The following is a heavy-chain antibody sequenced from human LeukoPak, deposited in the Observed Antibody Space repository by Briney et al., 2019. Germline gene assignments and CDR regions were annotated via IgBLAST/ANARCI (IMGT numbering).Heavy chain of an antibody. J-gene: IGHJ4*02. V-gene: IGHV3-23*01. CDR1: GFTFSSYA. CDR3: AKETGYSDYDYGDY. Sequence: TGGSLRLSCAASGFTFSSYAMSWVRQAPGKGLEWVSGISGSGGSTYYADSVKGRFTISRDNSKNTLYLQMNSLRAEDTAVYYCAKETGYSDYDYGDYWGQGTLVTVSS. D-gene: IGHD5-12*01. CDR2: ISGSGGST.